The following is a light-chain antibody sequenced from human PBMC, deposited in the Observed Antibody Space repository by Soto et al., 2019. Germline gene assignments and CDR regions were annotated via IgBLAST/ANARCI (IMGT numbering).Light chain of an antibody. CDR1: QSVSSW. Sequence: DIQLTQSPSTLPLSVGERATITCRASQSVSSWLAWYQQKPGKAPKLLIYKASSLDSGVPSRFSGSGSGTEFTLTISSLQPDDFAAYYCQQYNSYSTFGQGTKVDI. V-gene: IGKV1-5*03. CDR2: KAS. J-gene: IGKJ1*01. CDR3: QQYNSYST.